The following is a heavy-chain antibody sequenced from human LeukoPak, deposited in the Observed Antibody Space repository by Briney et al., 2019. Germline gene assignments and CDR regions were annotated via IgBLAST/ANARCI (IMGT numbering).Heavy chain of an antibody. CDR2: ISWDGGST. V-gene: IGHV3-43*01. D-gene: IGHD6-6*01. Sequence: GGSLRLSCAASGFTFDDYTMHWVRQAPGKGLEWVSLISWDGGSTYYADSVKGRFTISRDNSKDSLYLQMNSLRTEDTALYYCAKGMEYSSSSGIDYWGQGTLVTVSS. J-gene: IGHJ4*02. CDR1: GFTFDDYT. CDR3: AKGMEYSSSSGIDY.